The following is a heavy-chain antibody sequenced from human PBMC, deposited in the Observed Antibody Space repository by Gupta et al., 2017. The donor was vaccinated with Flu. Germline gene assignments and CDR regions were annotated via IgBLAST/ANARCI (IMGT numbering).Heavy chain of an antibody. CDR1: GYTFTSYG. Sequence: QVQLVQSGAEVKKPGASVKVSCKASGYTFTSYGISWVRQAPGQGLEWMGWISAYNGNTNYAQKLQGRVTMTTDTSTSTAYMELRSLRSDDTAVYYCARDRGDDYDILTGYYILIDYWGQGTLVTVSS. V-gene: IGHV1-18*01. J-gene: IGHJ4*02. CDR3: ARDRGDDYDILTGYYILIDY. CDR2: ISAYNGNT. D-gene: IGHD3-9*01.